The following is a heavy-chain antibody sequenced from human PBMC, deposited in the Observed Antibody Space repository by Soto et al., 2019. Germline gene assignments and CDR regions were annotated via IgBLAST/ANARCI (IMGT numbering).Heavy chain of an antibody. J-gene: IGHJ4*02. Sequence: SETLSLTCAVYGGSFSGYYWSWIRQPPGKWLEWIGEINHSGSTNYNPSLKSRVTISIDTSRNQFSLTVTSLTAADTAVYFCARIVVGVTVDLWGQGSLVTVSS. CDR2: INHSGST. CDR1: GGSFSGYY. V-gene: IGHV4-34*01. CDR3: ARIVVGVTVDL. D-gene: IGHD1-26*01.